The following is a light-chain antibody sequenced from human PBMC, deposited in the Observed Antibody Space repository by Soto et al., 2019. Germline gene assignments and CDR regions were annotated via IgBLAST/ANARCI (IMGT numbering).Light chain of an antibody. Sequence: DIVMTQSPLSLPVTPGEPASISCRSSQSLLHSNGYNYLDWYLQKPGQSPQLLIYLGSNRASGVPDRFSGSGSGTDFKLKISRVEAEDVGVDYCMPDLPTPHTFGQWTKREIK. CDR1: QSLLHSNGYNY. CDR3: MPDLPTPHT. CDR2: LGS. J-gene: IGKJ2*01. V-gene: IGKV2-28*01.